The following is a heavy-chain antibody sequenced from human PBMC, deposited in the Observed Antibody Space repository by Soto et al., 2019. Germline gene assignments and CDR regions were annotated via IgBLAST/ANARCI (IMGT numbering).Heavy chain of an antibody. V-gene: IGHV3-23*01. D-gene: IGHD5-12*01. CDR1: GFTFSTSG. CDR3: AKGGWLGHNDC. CDR2: ISGSGTST. J-gene: IGHJ4*02. Sequence: EVQLLESGGGLVQPGGSLRLSCAASGFTFSTSGMSWVRQAPGRGLEWISVISGSGTSTYYADSVKGRFTISRDNSKNTLYLQMNSVRAEDTAVYYCAKGGWLGHNDCWGQGTLVSVSS.